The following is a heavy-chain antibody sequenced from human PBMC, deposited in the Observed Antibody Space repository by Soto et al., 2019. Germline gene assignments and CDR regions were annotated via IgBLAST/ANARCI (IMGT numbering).Heavy chain of an antibody. CDR3: ARDYYGSGAPDHYGMDV. CDR1: GYTFTNYG. J-gene: IGHJ6*02. D-gene: IGHD3-10*01. V-gene: IGHV1-18*01. Sequence: ASVKVSCKASGYTFTNYGISWGRQAPGQGLEWLGWISTYTGNTDYAQKLQGRLTMTTDASTTTAYMELRSLRSDDTAVYYRARDYYGSGAPDHYGMDVWGQGTTVTVSS. CDR2: ISTYTGNT.